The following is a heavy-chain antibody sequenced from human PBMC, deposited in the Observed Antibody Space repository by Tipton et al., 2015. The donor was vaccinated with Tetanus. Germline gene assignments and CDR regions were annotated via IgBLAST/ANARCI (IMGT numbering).Heavy chain of an antibody. V-gene: IGHV3-23*01. D-gene: IGHD6-19*01. CDR3: AKDGGTSGWYIHFDY. CDR1: GFTFSTYA. J-gene: IGHJ4*02. Sequence: SLRLSCAASGFTFSTYAMTWVRQAPGKGLEWVSAISGSGGSTYYGDSVKGRFTISRDNSKNMLYLQMNSLGAEDTAVYYCAKDGGTSGWYIHFDYWGQGPLVTVSS. CDR2: ISGSGGST.